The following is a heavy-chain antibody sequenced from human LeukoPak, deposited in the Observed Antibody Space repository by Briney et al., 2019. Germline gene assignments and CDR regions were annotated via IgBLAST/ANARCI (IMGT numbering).Heavy chain of an antibody. Sequence: ASVKVSCTASGYTFTSYGISWARQAPGQGLERMGWISAYNGNTNYAQKLQGRVTMTTDTSTSTAYMELRSLRSDDTAVYYCARVTIFGVVIGPTPYYYYYMDVWGKGTTVTVSS. V-gene: IGHV1-18*01. J-gene: IGHJ6*03. CDR1: GYTFTSYG. D-gene: IGHD3-3*01. CDR2: ISAYNGNT. CDR3: ARVTIFGVVIGPTPYYYYYMDV.